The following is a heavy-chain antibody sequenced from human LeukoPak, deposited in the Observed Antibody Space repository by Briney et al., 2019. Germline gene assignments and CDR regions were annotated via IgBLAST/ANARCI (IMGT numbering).Heavy chain of an antibody. CDR2: TYYTSKWYN. Sequence: SQTLSLTCAISGDSVSSRSVTWNWIRQSPSRGLEWLGRTYYTSKWYNDYAVSVKSRITINPDTPKNHFSLQLNSVTPADTAVYFCARVGSPWGSSDVFDVWGQGTMVTVSS. J-gene: IGHJ3*01. CDR3: ARVGSPWGSSDVFDV. V-gene: IGHV6-1*01. D-gene: IGHD7-27*01. CDR1: GDSVSSRSVT.